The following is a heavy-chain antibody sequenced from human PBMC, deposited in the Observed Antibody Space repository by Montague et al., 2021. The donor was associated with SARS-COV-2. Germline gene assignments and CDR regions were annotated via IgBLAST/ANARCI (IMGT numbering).Heavy chain of an antibody. Sequence: SLRLSCAASGISGSSNYMTWVRQAPGKGLEWVSVIYSGGTTQYADSVTGRFTMSRDTSKNTVYLQMSSLRAEDTALYYCARGLEFRGSSYQYYSGLDVWGQGTTVTVS. J-gene: IGHJ6*02. D-gene: IGHD6-6*01. V-gene: IGHV3-53*01. CDR3: ARGLEFRGSSYQYYSGLDV. CDR2: IYSGGTT. CDR1: GISGSSNY.